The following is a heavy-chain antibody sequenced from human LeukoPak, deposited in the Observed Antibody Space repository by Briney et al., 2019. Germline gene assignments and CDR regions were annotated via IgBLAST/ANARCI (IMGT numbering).Heavy chain of an antibody. CDR1: GGTFSSYA. CDR2: INPNSGGT. D-gene: IGHD1-26*01. V-gene: IGHV1-2*02. CDR3: ARGPVGATTLFDY. J-gene: IGHJ4*02. Sequence: ASVKVSCKASGGTFSSYAISWVRQAPGQGLEWMGWINPNSGGTNYAQNFQGRVTMTRDTSISTAYMELSRLTSDDTAVYYCARGPVGATTLFDYWGQGTLVTVSS.